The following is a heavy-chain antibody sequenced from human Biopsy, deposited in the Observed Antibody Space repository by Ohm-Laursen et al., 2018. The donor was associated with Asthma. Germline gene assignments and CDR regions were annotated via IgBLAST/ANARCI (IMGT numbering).Heavy chain of an antibody. V-gene: IGHV3-23*01. D-gene: IGHD3-10*01. CDR1: GFTFSNYA. Sequence: SLRLSCTASGFTFSNYAMSWVRQAPGKGLEWVSSITGSGGFTYYADSVKGRFTLSRDKSENTLYLQMNSLTAEDTAVYHCAKAERSYYGSGSKDMQPVPLGDWGQGTLVIVSA. CDR3: AKAERSYYGSGSKDMQPVPLGD. J-gene: IGHJ4*02. CDR2: ITGSGGFT.